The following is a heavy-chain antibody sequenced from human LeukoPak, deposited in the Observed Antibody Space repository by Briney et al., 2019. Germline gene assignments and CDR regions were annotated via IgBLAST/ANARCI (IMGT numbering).Heavy chain of an antibody. Sequence: SETLSLTCTVSGGSISSSSYYWGWIRQPPGKGLEWIGSIYYSGSTYYNPSLKSRVTISVDTSKNQFSLKLSSVTAADTAVFYCARQNTWGFFDYWGQGTLVTVSS. CDR2: IYYSGST. CDR3: ARQNTWGFFDY. J-gene: IGHJ4*02. V-gene: IGHV4-39*01. D-gene: IGHD7-27*01. CDR1: GGSISSSSYY.